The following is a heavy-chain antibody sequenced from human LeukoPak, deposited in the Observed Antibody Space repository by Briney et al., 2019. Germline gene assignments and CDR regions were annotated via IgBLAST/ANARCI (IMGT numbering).Heavy chain of an antibody. J-gene: IGHJ4*02. D-gene: IGHD5-18*01. Sequence: PSETLSLTCTVSGGSISSYYWSWIRQPPGKGLEWIGYIYYSGSTNYNPSLKSRVTISVDTSKNQFSLKLSSVTAADTAVYYCARGGYTANRFDYWGQGTLVTVSS. CDR1: GGSISSYY. CDR3: ARGGYTANRFDY. CDR2: IYYSGST. V-gene: IGHV4-59*01.